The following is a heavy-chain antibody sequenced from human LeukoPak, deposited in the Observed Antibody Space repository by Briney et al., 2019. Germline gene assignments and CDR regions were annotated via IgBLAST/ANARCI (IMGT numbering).Heavy chain of an antibody. D-gene: IGHD6-13*01. Sequence: PSETLSLTCTVSGGSISSYYWSWIRQPPGKGLEWIGYIYYSGSTNYNPSLKSRVTISVDTSKNQFSLKLRSVTAADTAVYYCARHGPYSSSWYQYYQHWGQGTLVAVSS. CDR2: IYYSGST. V-gene: IGHV4-59*08. CDR3: ARHGPYSSSWYQYYQH. CDR1: GGSISSYY. J-gene: IGHJ1*01.